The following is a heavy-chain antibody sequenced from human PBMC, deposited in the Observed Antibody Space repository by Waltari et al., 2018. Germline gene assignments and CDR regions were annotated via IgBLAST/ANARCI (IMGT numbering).Heavy chain of an antibody. CDR2: INVKSGGT. V-gene: IGHV1-2*02. Sequence: QVQLVQSGVEVEKPGASVRVSCKASGYTFTGSYMHWVRQAPGQGLEWMGWINVKSGGTNYAQKFQGRVTLTRDTSSSTANMDLTRLRSDDTAVYYCARGKINGDDFDYWGQGTLVTVSS. CDR3: ARGKINGDDFDY. D-gene: IGHD2-8*01. J-gene: IGHJ4*02. CDR1: GYTFTGSY.